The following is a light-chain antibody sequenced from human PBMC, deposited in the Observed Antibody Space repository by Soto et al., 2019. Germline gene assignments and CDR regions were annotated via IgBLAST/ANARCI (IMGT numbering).Light chain of an antibody. CDR2: GAS. Sequence: EVVLTQSPATLSVSPGAGATLSCRASQSVGSNLAGYQQKPGQTPRVLIYGASTRAIGIPARFSGSGFGTEFTLTISSLQSEDFVVYYCQQYSNWPLLSFGGGTKVDIK. CDR3: QQYSNWPLLS. V-gene: IGKV3-15*01. J-gene: IGKJ4*01. CDR1: QSVGSN.